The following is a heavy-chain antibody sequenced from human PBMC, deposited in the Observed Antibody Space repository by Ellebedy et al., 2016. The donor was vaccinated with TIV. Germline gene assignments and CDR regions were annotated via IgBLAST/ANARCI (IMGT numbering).Heavy chain of an antibody. V-gene: IGHV3-7*01. J-gene: IGHJ5*02. CDR2: ITEDGSEK. CDR3: ARVPWGSGAVNWFDP. D-gene: IGHD3-10*01. Sequence: GEYLKISCAASGFTFSSYWMSWVRQAPGKGLEWVANITEDGSEKYYVDSVKGRFTISRDNAKNSLYLQMNSLRAEDTAVYYCARVPWGSGAVNWFDPWGQGTLVTVSS. CDR1: GFTFSSYW.